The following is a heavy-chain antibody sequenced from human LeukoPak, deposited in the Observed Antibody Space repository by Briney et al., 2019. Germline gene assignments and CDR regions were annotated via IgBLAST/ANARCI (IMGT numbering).Heavy chain of an antibody. CDR2: IYYSGST. Sequence: SETLSLTCTVSGGSISSGGYYWSWIRQHPGKGLEWIGYIYYSGSTYYNPSLKSRVTISVDTSKNQFSLKLSSVTAADTAVYYCANSRGDVSNDYGDYVRRGFDYWGQGTLVTVSS. D-gene: IGHD4-17*01. J-gene: IGHJ4*02. CDR3: ANSRGDVSNDYGDYVRRGFDY. V-gene: IGHV4-31*03. CDR1: GGSISSGGYY.